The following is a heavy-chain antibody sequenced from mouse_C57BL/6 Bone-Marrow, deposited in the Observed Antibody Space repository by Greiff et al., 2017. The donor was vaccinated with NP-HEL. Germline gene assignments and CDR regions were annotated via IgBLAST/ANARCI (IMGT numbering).Heavy chain of an antibody. J-gene: IGHJ3*01. V-gene: IGHV1-53*01. CDR2: INPSNGGT. D-gene: IGHD2-3*01. CDR3: ARRNRIYDGYNWFAY. CDR1: GYTFTSYW. Sequence: VQLQQPGTELVKPGASVKLSCKASGYTFTSYWMHWVKQRPGQGLEWIGNINPSNGGTNYNEKFKSKATLTVDKSSSTAYMQLSSLTSEDPAVYYGARRNRIYDGYNWFAYWGQGTLVTVSA.